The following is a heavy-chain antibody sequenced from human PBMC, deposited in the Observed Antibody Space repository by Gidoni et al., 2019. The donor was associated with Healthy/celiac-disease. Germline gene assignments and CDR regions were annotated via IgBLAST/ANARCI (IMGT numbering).Heavy chain of an antibody. CDR3: ARQMAGEGSHDAFDI. D-gene: IGHD3-10*01. J-gene: IGHJ3*02. CDR1: GSRFTGHW. CDR2: IYPGDSDT. V-gene: IGHV5-51*01. Sequence: EVQLVQSGAEVKKPGESLTISCKGSGSRFTGHWIGWVRQRHGKGLEWMGIIYPGDSDTRYSPSFQGQVTISAVKSISTAYLQWSSLKASDTAMYYCARQMAGEGSHDAFDIWGQGTMGTVSS.